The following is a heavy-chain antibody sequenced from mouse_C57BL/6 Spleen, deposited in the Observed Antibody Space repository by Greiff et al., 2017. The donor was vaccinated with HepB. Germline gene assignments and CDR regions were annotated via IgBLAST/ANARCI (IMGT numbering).Heavy chain of an antibody. V-gene: IGHV3-6*01. Sequence: EVKLQESGPGLVKPSQSLSLTCSVTGYSITSGYYWNWIRQFPGNKLEWMGYISYDGSNNYNPSLKNRISITRNTSKNQFFLKLNSVTTEDTATYYCARGSRFDYWGQSTTLTVSS. CDR3: ARGSRFDY. D-gene: IGHD1-1*01. CDR2: ISYDGSN. J-gene: IGHJ2*01. CDR1: GYSITSGYY.